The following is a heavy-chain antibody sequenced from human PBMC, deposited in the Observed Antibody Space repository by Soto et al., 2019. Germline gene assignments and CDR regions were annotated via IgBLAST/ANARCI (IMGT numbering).Heavy chain of an antibody. D-gene: IGHD2-21*02. V-gene: IGHV3-30-3*01. CDR3: ARDRAYCGGDCYSATLMDV. J-gene: IGHJ6*02. CDR1: GFTFSSYA. CDR2: ISYDGSNK. Sequence: PGGSLRLSCAASGFTFSSYAMHWVRQAPGKGLEWVAVISYDGSNKYYADSVKGRFTISRDNSKNPLYLQMSSLRAEDTAVYYCARDRAYCGGDCYSATLMDVWGQGTTVTVSS.